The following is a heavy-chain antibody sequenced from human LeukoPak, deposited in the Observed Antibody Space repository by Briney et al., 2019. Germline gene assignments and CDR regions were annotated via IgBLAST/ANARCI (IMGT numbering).Heavy chain of an antibody. J-gene: IGHJ4*02. V-gene: IGHV3-66*01. CDR3: ARDRISSGWYDY. CDR2: IYKGGNT. D-gene: IGHD6-19*01. CDR1: GFSVSSSY. Sequence: GGSLRLSCDASGFSVSSSYMSWVRQAPGKGLEWVSVIYKGGNTYYADSVKGRFTLSRDNSKNTMYLQMNSLRAEDTAVYYCARDRISSGWYDYWGQGTLVTVSS.